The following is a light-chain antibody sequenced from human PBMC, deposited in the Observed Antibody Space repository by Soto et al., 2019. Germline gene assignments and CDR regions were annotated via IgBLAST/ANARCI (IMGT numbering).Light chain of an antibody. J-gene: IGKJ4*01. CDR3: QQYEDLPLT. CDR2: DAS. V-gene: IGKV1-33*01. Sequence: DIQLTQSPSSLSASVGDRVTITCQASQDINNYLNWYQQKPGKAPNLLIFDASSVEKGVPSRFSGSGSGTHFTFTISSLEPEDIATYHCQQYEDLPLTFGGGTRVELK. CDR1: QDINNY.